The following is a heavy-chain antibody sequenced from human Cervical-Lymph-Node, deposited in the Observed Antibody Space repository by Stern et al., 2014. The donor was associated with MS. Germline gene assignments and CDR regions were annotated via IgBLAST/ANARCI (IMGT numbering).Heavy chain of an antibody. CDR1: GGTFSSYA. Sequence: EQLEESGAEVKKPGSSVKVSCKASGGTFSSYAISWVRQAPGQGLEWMGGIIPIFGTVNYAQKFQGRVTITADESTSTAYMELSSLRSGDTAVYYCARGELKEGLVRGMDVWGQGTTVTVSS. CDR3: ARGELKEGLVRGMDV. J-gene: IGHJ6*02. D-gene: IGHD1-26*01. CDR2: IIPIFGTV. V-gene: IGHV1-69*01.